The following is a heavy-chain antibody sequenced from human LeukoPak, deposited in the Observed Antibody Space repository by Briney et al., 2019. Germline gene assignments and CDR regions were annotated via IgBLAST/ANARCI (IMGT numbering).Heavy chain of an antibody. V-gene: IGHV4-31*03. CDR1: GGSISSGGYY. CDR3: ARDGRSSGWYVIDY. Sequence: SQTLSLTCTVSGGSISSGGYYWSWIRQHPGKGLEWIGYIYYSGSTYYNPSLKSRVTISVDTSKNQFSLKLSSVTAADTAVYYCARDGRSSGWYVIDYWGQGTLVTVSS. D-gene: IGHD6-19*01. J-gene: IGHJ4*02. CDR2: IYYSGST.